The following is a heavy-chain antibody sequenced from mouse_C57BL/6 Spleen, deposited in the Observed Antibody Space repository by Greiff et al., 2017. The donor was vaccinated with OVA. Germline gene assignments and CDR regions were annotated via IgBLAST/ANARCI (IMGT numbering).Heavy chain of an antibody. CDR3: ARPTAQATGYFDD. CDR1: GFTFSSYG. V-gene: IGHV5-6*02. J-gene: IGHJ2*01. Sequence: DVKLVESGGDLVKPGGSLKLSCAASGFTFSSYGMSWVRQTPDKRLEWVATISSGGSYTYYPDTVKGRFTISRDNAKNTLYLQMSSLKSEDTAMYYCARPTAQATGYFDDWGQGTTLTVSS. CDR2: ISSGGSYT. D-gene: IGHD3-2*02.